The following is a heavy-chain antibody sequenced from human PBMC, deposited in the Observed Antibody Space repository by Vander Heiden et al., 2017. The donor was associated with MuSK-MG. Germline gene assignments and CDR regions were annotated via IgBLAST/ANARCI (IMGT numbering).Heavy chain of an antibody. CDR1: GFPFSSYW. D-gene: IGHD1-26*01. V-gene: IGHV3-7*01. CDR3: ARVRVGASDAFDI. Sequence: EVQLVESGGGLVQPGGSLRLSCAASGFPFSSYWRGGGRQAPGKGLEGVANIKQEGSEKYYVDSVKGRFTISRDNAKNSLYLQMNSLRAEDTAVYYCARVRVGASDAFDIWGQGTMVTVSS. CDR2: IKQEGSEK. J-gene: IGHJ3*02.